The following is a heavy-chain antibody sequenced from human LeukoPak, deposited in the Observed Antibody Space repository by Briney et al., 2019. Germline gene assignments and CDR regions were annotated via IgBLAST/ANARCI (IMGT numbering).Heavy chain of an antibody. Sequence: SETLSLTCAVSGGSISSGGYSWSWIRQPPGKGLEWIGYIYHSGSTYYNPSLKSRVTLSVDRSKNQFSLKLSSVTAADTAVYYCAKGRGDYFDYWRQGTLVTVSS. CDR3: AKGRGDYFDY. CDR2: IYHSGST. D-gene: IGHD3-10*01. J-gene: IGHJ4*02. CDR1: GGSISSGGYS. V-gene: IGHV4-30-2*02.